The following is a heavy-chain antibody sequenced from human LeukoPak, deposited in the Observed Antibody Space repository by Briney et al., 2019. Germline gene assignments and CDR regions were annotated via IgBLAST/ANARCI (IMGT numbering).Heavy chain of an antibody. Sequence: ASVKVSCKASGYTFTNNGMNWVRQAPGQGLEWMGWINTDTGNPTYAQGFTGRFVFSLDTSVSTAYLQINSLKAEDTAVYYCTREPQLCDSWGQGTLVTVSP. D-gene: IGHD1-1*01. V-gene: IGHV7-4-1*02. CDR2: INTDTGNP. J-gene: IGHJ4*02. CDR3: TREPQLCDS. CDR1: GYTFTNNG.